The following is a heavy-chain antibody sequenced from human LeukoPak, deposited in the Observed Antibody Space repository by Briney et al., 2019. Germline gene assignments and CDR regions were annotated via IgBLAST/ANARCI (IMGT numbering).Heavy chain of an antibody. V-gene: IGHV3-7*01. J-gene: IGHJ4*02. CDR2: INEDGTEK. Sequence: GGSLRLSCAASGFTFSGYWMTWVRQAPGKGLEWVARINEDGTEKYYMDSVKGRFIISRDNADNSLYLQLNSLRAEDTAVYYCARLWGFDYWGQGTLVTVSS. CDR1: GFTFSGYW. CDR3: ARLWGFDY. D-gene: IGHD3-10*01.